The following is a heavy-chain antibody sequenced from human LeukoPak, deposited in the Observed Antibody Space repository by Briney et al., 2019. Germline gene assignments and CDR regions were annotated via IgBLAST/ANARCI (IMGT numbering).Heavy chain of an antibody. D-gene: IGHD6-19*01. CDR3: AKVASADAQARLNY. CDR2: ISGSVDST. J-gene: IGHJ4*02. V-gene: IGHV3-23*01. CDR1: GFTFSSYA. Sequence: GGSLRLSCAASGFTFSSYAMSWVRQAPGKGLEWVSAISGSVDSTYYGDSVKGRFTISRDNSKHTLYLQMNSLRAEDTAVYYCAKVASADAQARLNYWGQGTLVTVSS.